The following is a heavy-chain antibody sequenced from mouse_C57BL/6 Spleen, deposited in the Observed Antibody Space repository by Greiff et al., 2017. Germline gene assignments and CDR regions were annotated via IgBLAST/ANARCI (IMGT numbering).Heavy chain of an antibody. CDR2: INPNNGGT. CDR3: AREEYYASDY. V-gene: IGHV1-22*01. J-gene: IGHJ2*01. Sequence: EVQGVESGPELVKPGASVKMSCKASGYTFTDYNMHWVKQSHGKSLEWIGYINPNNGGTSYNQKFKGKATLTVNKSSSTAYMELRSLTSEDSAVYYCAREEYYASDYWGQGTTLTVSS. D-gene: IGHD1-1*01. CDR1: GYTFTDYN.